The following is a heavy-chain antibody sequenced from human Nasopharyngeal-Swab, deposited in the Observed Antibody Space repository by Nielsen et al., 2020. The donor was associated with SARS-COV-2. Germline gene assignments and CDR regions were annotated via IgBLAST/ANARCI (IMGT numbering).Heavy chain of an antibody. Sequence: GESLKISCAASGFTFSSYWMSWVRQAPGKGLEWVANIKQDGSEKYYVDSVKGRFTISRDNAKNSLYLQMNSLRVEDTAVYYCARDFVGQMDVWGQGTTVTVSS. CDR2: IKQDGSEK. CDR3: ARDFVGQMDV. J-gene: IGHJ6*02. D-gene: IGHD3-10*01. V-gene: IGHV3-7*03. CDR1: GFTFSSYW.